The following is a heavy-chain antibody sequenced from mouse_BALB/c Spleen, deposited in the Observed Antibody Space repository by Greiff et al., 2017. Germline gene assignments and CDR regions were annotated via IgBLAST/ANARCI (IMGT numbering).Heavy chain of an antibody. Sequence: EVQLVESGGGLVQPKGSLKLSCAASGFTFNTYAMNWVRQAPGKGLEWVARIRSKSNNYATYYADSVKDRFTISRDDSQSMLYLQMNNLKTEDTAMYYCVREGIGTAFDDWGQGTTLTVSS. V-gene: IGHV10-1*02. CDR3: VREGIGTAFDD. J-gene: IGHJ2*01. D-gene: IGHD1-2*01. CDR2: IRSKSNNYAT. CDR1: GFTFNTYA.